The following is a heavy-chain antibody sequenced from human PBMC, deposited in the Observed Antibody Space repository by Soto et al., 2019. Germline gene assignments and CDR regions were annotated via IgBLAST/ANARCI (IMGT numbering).Heavy chain of an antibody. Sequence: SEALSLTCTVSVGSISSGDYYWSWIRQPPGKGLEWIGYIYYSGSTYYNPSLKSRVTISVDTSKNQFSLKLSSVTAADTAVYYCARDGRDGYSSGAYWGQGTLVTVS. D-gene: IGHD5-18*01. V-gene: IGHV4-30-4*01. J-gene: IGHJ4*02. CDR3: ARDGRDGYSSGAY. CDR2: IYYSGST. CDR1: VGSISSGDYY.